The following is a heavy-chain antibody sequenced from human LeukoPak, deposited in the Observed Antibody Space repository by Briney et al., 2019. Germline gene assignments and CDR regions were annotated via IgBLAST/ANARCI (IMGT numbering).Heavy chain of an antibody. CDR1: GYTFTSYD. CDR2: MNPNSGNT. V-gene: IGHV1-8*01. CDR3: ARDREKEWEFFDY. D-gene: IGHD1-26*01. J-gene: IGHJ4*02. Sequence: ASVKVSCKASGYTFTSYDINWVRQATGQGLEWMGWMNPNSGNTGYAQKFQGRVTMTRNTSISTAYMELSSLRSEDTAVYYCARDREKEWEFFDYWGQGTLVTVSS.